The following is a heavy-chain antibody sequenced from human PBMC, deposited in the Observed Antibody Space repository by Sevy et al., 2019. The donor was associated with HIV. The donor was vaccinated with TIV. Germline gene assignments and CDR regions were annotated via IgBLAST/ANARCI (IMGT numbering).Heavy chain of an antibody. CDR2: IVVGSGNT. Sequence: ASVKVSCKASGFTFTSSAMQWVRQARGQRLEWIGWIVVGSGNTNYAQKFQERVTITRDMSTSTAYMELSSLRSEDTAVYYCAAEVPGYSYGYGAFDIWGQGTMVTVSS. D-gene: IGHD5-18*01. CDR1: GFTFTSSA. J-gene: IGHJ3*02. CDR3: AAEVPGYSYGYGAFDI. V-gene: IGHV1-58*02.